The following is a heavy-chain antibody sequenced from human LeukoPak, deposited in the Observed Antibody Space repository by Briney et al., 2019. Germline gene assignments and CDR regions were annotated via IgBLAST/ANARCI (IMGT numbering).Heavy chain of an antibody. CDR1: GGSISSSSYY. CDR3: ARYIVSYPHDAFDI. J-gene: IGHJ3*02. V-gene: IGHV4-61*01. CDR2: IYYGGST. D-gene: IGHD1-26*01. Sequence: SETLSLTCTVSGGSISSSSYYWSWIRQPPGKGLEWIGYIYYGGSTSYNPSLKSRVTISVDTSKKQFSLKLSSVTAADTAFYYCARYIVSYPHDAFDIWGQGTMVTVSS.